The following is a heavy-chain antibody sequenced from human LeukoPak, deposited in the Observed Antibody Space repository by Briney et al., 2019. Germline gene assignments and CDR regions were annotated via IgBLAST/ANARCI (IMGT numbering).Heavy chain of an antibody. D-gene: IGHD3-22*01. Sequence: PGGSLRLSCAAAGFTFSTYRIDWVRQAPGEGLEWVSSISRSSNYICYADSVKGRFTVSRDNAKNSVYLQMNSLRAEDTAMYYCARGRTSYYDSHDAFDVWGQGTLVTVSS. CDR3: ARGRTSYYDSHDAFDV. V-gene: IGHV3-21*01. CDR2: ISRSSNYI. J-gene: IGHJ3*01. CDR1: GFTFSTYR.